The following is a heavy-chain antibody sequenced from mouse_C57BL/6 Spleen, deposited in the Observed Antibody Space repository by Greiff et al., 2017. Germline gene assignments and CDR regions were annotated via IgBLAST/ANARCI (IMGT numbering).Heavy chain of an antibody. Sequence: QLPPSGAGLARPGASVKMSCKASGYPFTSYTMHWVEQRPGQGLEWIGHINPSSGYTKYNQKFKDKATLTADKSSSTAYMHLSSLTSEDSAVSYCAREAYDFDYWGQGTTLTDSS. V-gene: IGHV1-4*01. CDR1: GYPFTSYT. CDR3: AREAYDFDY. CDR2: INPSSGYT. J-gene: IGHJ2*01. D-gene: IGHD2-12*01.